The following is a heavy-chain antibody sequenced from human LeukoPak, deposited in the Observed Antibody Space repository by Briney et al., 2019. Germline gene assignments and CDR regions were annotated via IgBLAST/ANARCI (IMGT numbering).Heavy chain of an antibody. D-gene: IGHD3-22*01. CDR3: ARTVDYYDSSGCYRY. CDR1: GYTFTSYG. J-gene: IGHJ4*02. V-gene: IGHV1-18*01. Sequence: ASVKVSCKASGYTFTSYGISWVRQAPGQGLEWMGWISAHNGNTNYAQKLQGRVTMTTDTSTSTAYMELRSLRSDDTAVYYCARTVDYYDSSGCYRYWGQGTLVTVSS. CDR2: ISAHNGNT.